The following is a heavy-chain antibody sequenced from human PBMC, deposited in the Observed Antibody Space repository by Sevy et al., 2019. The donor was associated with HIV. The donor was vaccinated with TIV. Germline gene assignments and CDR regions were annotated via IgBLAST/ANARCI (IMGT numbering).Heavy chain of an antibody. D-gene: IGHD6-13*01. Sequence: ASAKVSCKASGRNFRNYAISWVRQAPGQGLEWMGGIIPMFETANYVQKFQGRVTITADESMSTAYMELSSLISEDTAIYYCARSISWYASFDSWGQGSLVTVSS. CDR2: IIPMFETA. CDR3: ARSISWYASFDS. V-gene: IGHV1-69*13. J-gene: IGHJ4*02. CDR1: GRNFRNYA.